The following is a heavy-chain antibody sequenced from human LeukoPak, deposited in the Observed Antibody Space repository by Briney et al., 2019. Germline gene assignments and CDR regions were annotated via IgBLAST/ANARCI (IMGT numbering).Heavy chain of an antibody. CDR3: AKGGAGYCSSTSCLYYFDY. CDR2: ISGSGDST. D-gene: IGHD2-2*01. J-gene: IGHJ4*02. Sequence: PGGSLRLSCAASGFTFSTYAMNWVRQAPGKGLEWVSTISGSGDSTYYADSVKGRFTISRDNSKNTLLLQMNSLRAGDTAVYYCAKGGAGYCSSTSCLYYFDYWGQGTLVTVST. CDR1: GFTFSTYA. V-gene: IGHV3-23*01.